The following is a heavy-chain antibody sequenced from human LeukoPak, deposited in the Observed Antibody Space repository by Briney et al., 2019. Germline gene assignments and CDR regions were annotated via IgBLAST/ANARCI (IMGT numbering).Heavy chain of an antibody. CDR3: ARDKVTY. D-gene: IGHD5-18*01. V-gene: IGHV3-7*01. CDR1: GFTFSSYS. CDR2: INKDGSEI. J-gene: IGHJ4*02. Sequence: PGGSLRLSCAASGFTFSSYSMNWVRQAPRKGLEWVAHINKDGSEIYYVDSVKGRFTISRDNAKSSLSLQMNSLRVEDTAVYYCARDKVTYWGQGILVTVSS.